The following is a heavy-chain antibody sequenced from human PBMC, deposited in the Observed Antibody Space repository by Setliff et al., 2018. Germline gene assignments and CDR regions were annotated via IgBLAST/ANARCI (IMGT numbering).Heavy chain of an antibody. J-gene: IGHJ4*02. CDR1: GGTFRSDG. D-gene: IGHD3-22*01. Sequence: SVKVSCKASGGTFRSDGFNWVRQAPGQGLEWMGRIIPVFGTAKYAPNFQGRVTITADESTSTAYMELNSLRSEDTAVYYCARDTRDRYDNSGHYLSLDYWGQGTLVTVPQ. CDR2: IIPVFGTA. CDR3: ARDTRDRYDNSGHYLSLDY. V-gene: IGHV1-69*13.